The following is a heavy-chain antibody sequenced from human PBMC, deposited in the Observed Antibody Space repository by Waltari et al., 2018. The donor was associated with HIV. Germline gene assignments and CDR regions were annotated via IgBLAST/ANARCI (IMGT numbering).Heavy chain of an antibody. CDR1: GYPFRPYD. CDR3: SRGLHCTATSCLLYHGMDV. D-gene: IGHD2-2*01. Sequence: QVQLVQSGAEVKKPGDSVKVSCKASGYPFRPYDINWVRQATGQGLEWMWWMNPNSGNTGYAQKFQGRVNMTRNSSIRTAYMELSSLRSDDTAVYYCSRGLHCTATSCLLYHGMDVWGQGTAVSVSS. CDR2: MNPNSGNT. V-gene: IGHV1-8*01. J-gene: IGHJ6*02.